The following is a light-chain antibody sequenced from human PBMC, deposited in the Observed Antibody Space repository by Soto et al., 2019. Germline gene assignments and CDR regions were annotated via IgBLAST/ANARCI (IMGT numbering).Light chain of an antibody. V-gene: IGKV1-39*01. CDR2: AAS. CDR1: QSISNF. J-gene: IGKJ4*01. CDR3: HQTFTPPLT. Sequence: DIEMTQSPSSLSASVGDSVTITCRASQSISNFLTWYRKSPGRAPELLIYAASTLQSGVPSRFSGSGSGTDFTLTIRSLQPEYFATYWCHQTFTPPLTFGGGTKVEI.